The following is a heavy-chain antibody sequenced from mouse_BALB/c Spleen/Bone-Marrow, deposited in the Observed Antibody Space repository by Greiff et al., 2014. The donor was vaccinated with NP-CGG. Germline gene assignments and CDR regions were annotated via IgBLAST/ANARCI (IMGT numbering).Heavy chain of an antibody. D-gene: IGHD3-1*01. Sequence: QVQLQQSGAEFVKPGASVKLSCKASGYTFTSYWMHWVKQRPGQGLEWIGEIDTSDSYTNYNQKFKGKATLTVDKSSSTAYMQLSSLTAEDSSVYYCARRELGPRWFTYWGQGTLVTVSA. CDR2: IDTSDSYT. V-gene: IGHV1-69*02. CDR1: GYTFTSYW. CDR3: ARRELGPRWFTY. J-gene: IGHJ3*01.